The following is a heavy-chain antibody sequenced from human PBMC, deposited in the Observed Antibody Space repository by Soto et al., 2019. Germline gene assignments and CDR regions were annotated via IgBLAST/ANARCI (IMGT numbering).Heavy chain of an antibody. Sequence: GGSLRLSCAASGFNFSDYAMHWVRQAPGKGLEWVAVVSHDGRNTHYADSVKGRFTISRDNAKNSLSLQMNSLRAEDTAVYYCARVNYDILTGWYLPPRYWGQGTLVTVSS. V-gene: IGHV3-30*03. CDR2: VSHDGRNT. CDR3: ARVNYDILTGWYLPPRY. J-gene: IGHJ4*02. D-gene: IGHD3-9*01. CDR1: GFNFSDYA.